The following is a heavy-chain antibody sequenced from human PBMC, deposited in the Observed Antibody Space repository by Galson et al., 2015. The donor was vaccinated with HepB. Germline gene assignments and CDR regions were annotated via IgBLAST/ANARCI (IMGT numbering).Heavy chain of an antibody. CDR1: GFTFSNYD. J-gene: IGHJ4*02. CDR2: IKEDGSEK. Sequence: SLRLACAANGFTFSNYDMTWIRQAPGTGLDWVANIKEDGSEKNYVDSVKGRFTISRDNAKNSLYLQMNSLRAEDTAVYYCARVSSTWYADFDCWGQGTLVTASS. D-gene: IGHD6-13*01. V-gene: IGHV3-7*03. CDR3: ARVSSTWYADFDC.